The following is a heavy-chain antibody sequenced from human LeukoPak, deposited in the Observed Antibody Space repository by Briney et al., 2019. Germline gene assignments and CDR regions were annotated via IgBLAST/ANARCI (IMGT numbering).Heavy chain of an antibody. D-gene: IGHD3-22*01. CDR1: GYTFTSYY. V-gene: IGHV1-46*01. Sequence: GASVKVSCKASGYTFTSYYMHWVRQAPGQGPEWMGIIYTSDGSAGYAQKFQGRVTMTRDTSTSTLYMELSSLRSEDTAVYFCARVAYYDSSVYSFDYWGQGTLVTVSS. CDR3: ARVAYYDSSVYSFDY. J-gene: IGHJ4*02. CDR2: IYTSDGSA.